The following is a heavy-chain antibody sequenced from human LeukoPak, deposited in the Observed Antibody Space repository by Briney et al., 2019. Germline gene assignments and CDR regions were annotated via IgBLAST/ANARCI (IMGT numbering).Heavy chain of an antibody. D-gene: IGHD6-13*01. CDR3: AKDFSSWYKD. J-gene: IGHJ4*02. V-gene: IGHV3-23*01. Sequence: GGSLRLSCATSGFIFSSDSMIWVRQAPGKGLEWVSAITGSGGGTQYADSVKGRFTTSRDNSKNTLYLQMNSLRAEDTAVYYCAKDFSSWYKDWGQGTLVTVSS. CDR2: ITGSGGGT. CDR1: GFIFSSDS.